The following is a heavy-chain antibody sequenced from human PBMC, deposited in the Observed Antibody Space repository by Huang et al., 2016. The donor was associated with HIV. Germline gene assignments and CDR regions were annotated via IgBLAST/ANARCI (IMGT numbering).Heavy chain of an antibody. V-gene: IGHV4-39*01. CDR2: VYQSGST. CDR3: ASQHIGAAATWF. J-gene: IGHJ4*02. CDR1: GDFISSTNYY. Sequence: QLQLQESGPGQVKPSETLSLTCTVSGDFISSTNYYWGWIRQSPGKGLEWVGSVYQSGSTNSNPSLKRRVTLSVDTSMNQFSLRLNSVTAADTAVYYCASQHIGAAATWFWGRGTQVAVSS. D-gene: IGHD6-13*01.